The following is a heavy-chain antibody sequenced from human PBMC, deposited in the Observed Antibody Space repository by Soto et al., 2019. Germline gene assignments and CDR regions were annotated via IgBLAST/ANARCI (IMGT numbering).Heavy chain of an antibody. D-gene: IGHD6-19*01. CDR2: IYPCDSDT. CDR1: GDSFTSYW. Sequence: ESLKISFKGGGDSFTSYWNGWVRQIPGKGLEWMGIIYPCDSDTRYSPSFQGQVAFSADKSISTAYLQWSGLKASDTAIYYCARRLSTGWFFDFWGQGTLVTVSS. J-gene: IGHJ4*02. CDR3: ARRLSTGWFFDF. V-gene: IGHV5-51*01.